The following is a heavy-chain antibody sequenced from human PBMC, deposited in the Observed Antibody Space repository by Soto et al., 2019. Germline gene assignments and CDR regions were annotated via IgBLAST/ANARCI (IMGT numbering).Heavy chain of an antibody. CDR3: ASEVGHGWFDP. J-gene: IGHJ5*02. V-gene: IGHV3-53*04. Sequence: EVQLVESGGGLVQPGGSLRLSCAASGFTVSSNYMSWVRQAPGKGLEWVSVIYSGGSTYYADSVKGRFTISRHNSKNTLYLQMSSLRAEDTAVYYCASEVGHGWFDPWGQGTLVTVSS. CDR1: GFTVSSNY. CDR2: IYSGGST.